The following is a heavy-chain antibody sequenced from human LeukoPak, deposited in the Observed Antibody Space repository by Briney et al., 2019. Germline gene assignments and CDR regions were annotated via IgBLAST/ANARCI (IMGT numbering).Heavy chain of an antibody. Sequence: GGSLRLSCAASGFTFDDYAMHWVRQAPGKGLEWVSLISWDGGSTYYAGSVKGRFTISRDNSKNSLYLQMNSLRAEDTALYYCAVLIYGSGSPLYGMDVWGQGTTVTVSS. V-gene: IGHV3-43D*03. CDR1: GFTFDDYA. D-gene: IGHD3-10*01. CDR3: AVLIYGSGSPLYGMDV. J-gene: IGHJ6*02. CDR2: ISWDGGST.